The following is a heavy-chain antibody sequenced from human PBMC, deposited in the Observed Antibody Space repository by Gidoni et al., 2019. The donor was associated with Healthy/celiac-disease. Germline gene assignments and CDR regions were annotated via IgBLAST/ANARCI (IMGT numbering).Heavy chain of an antibody. CDR3: AKAQDSVLRYFDWPTPDY. CDR2: ISGSGGSK. V-gene: IGHV3-23*01. D-gene: IGHD3-9*01. CDR1: GFTFSSYA. Sequence: EVQLLESGGGLVQPGGSLRLSCAASGFTFSSYAMSWVRQAPGQGLEWVSAISGSGGSKYYADSVKGRFTISRDNSKNTLYLQMNSLRAEDTAVYYCAKAQDSVLRYFDWPTPDYWGQGTLVTVSS. J-gene: IGHJ4*02.